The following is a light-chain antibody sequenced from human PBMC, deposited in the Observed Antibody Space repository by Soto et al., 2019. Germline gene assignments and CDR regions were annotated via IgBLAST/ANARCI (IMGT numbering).Light chain of an antibody. J-gene: IGLJ3*02. Sequence: QSALTQPASVSGSPGQSITISCTGTSSDIGVYDFVSWYQQPPGRAPKLLIYDVTNRPSGIADRFSGSKSGNTASLTISGLQPEDEADYYCSSYTTSTTRVFGGGTKVTVL. CDR1: SSDIGVYDF. CDR3: SSYTTSTTRV. CDR2: DVT. V-gene: IGLV2-14*01.